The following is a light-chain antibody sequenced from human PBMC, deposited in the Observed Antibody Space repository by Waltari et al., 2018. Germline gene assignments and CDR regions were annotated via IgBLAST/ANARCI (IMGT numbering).Light chain of an antibody. CDR1: QSISTY. J-gene: IGKJ1*01. V-gene: IGKV1-39*01. CDR3: QQTYNSPPWT. CDR2: AAS. Sequence: DIQMTQSPSSLSASVGDRVTINCRVSQSISTYLNSYQQKTGKAPKLLIFAASSLQSGVPSRFSGSGSGTDFTLTIRSLQPEDFATYYCQQTYNSPPWTFGQGTKVEIK.